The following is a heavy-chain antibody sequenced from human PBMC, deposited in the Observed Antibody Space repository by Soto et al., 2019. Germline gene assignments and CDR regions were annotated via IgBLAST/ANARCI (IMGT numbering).Heavy chain of an antibody. CDR2: INAGNGNT. V-gene: IGHV1-3*01. J-gene: IGHJ6*02. CDR1: GYTFTSYA. D-gene: IGHD3-3*01. CDR3: ARDGSDFWSKLRLVIGGYYYYGMDV. Sequence: QVQLVQSGAEVKKPGASVKVSCKASGYTFTSYAMHWVRQAPGQRLEWMGWINAGNGNTKYSQKFQGRVTITRDTSARTAYMELSSLRSEDTAVYYCARDGSDFWSKLRLVIGGYYYYGMDVWGQGTTVTVSS.